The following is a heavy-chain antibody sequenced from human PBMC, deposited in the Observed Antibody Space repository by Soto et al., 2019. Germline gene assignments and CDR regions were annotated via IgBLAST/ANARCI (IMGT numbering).Heavy chain of an antibody. Sequence: GASVKVSCKASGYTFTSYGISWVRQAPGQGLEWMGWISAYNGNTNYAQKLQGRVTMTTDTSTSTAYMELRSLRSDDTAVYYCARDSVSSSRTAGMGVWGQGTTVTVSS. V-gene: IGHV1-18*01. D-gene: IGHD6-13*01. CDR2: ISAYNGNT. J-gene: IGHJ6*02. CDR1: GYTFTSYG. CDR3: ARDSVSSSRTAGMGV.